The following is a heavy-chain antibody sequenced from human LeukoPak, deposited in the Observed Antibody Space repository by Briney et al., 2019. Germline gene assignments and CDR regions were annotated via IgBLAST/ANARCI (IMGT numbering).Heavy chain of an antibody. D-gene: IGHD2-21*02. CDR3: ARDGSPGGDGWFDP. J-gene: IGHJ5*02. CDR2: IIPISGTA. Sequence: GASVKVSCKASGDTFSSYAISWVRQAPGQGLEWIGGIIPISGTANSAQKFQGRVTITADKSTSTAYMELGSLRSEDTAVYYCARDGSPGGDGWFDPWGRGTLVTVSS. V-gene: IGHV1-69*06. CDR1: GDTFSSYA.